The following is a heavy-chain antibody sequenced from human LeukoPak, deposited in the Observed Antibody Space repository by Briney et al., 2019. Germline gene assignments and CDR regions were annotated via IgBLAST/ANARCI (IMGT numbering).Heavy chain of an antibody. CDR1: GYTFTSYD. D-gene: IGHD3-3*01. J-gene: IGHJ6*03. CDR2: MNPNSGNT. Sequence: ASVKVSCKASGYTFTSYDINWVRQATGQGLEWMGWMNPNSGNTGYAQKFQGRVTITRNTSISTAYMELSRLRSEDTAVYYCAREAYDFWSGYLHYMDVWGKGTTVTVSS. V-gene: IGHV1-8*03. CDR3: AREAYDFWSGYLHYMDV.